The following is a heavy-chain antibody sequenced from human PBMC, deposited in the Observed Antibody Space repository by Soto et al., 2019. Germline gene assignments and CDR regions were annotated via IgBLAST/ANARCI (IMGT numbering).Heavy chain of an antibody. Sequence: QLHLRESGPEVVQPAETLSLTCTVSGGSITDVNSYWGWVRQSPGKHLEWIGTIYYTSSTYYNPSIKGRVTMSVAASQNQFSLKLSSVTAADTAIYYCARRPHIYETSGFFYYFDFWGQGTLVPVSS. CDR3: ARRPHIYETSGFFYYFDF. D-gene: IGHD3-22*01. J-gene: IGHJ4*02. V-gene: IGHV4-39*01. CDR2: IYYTSST. CDR1: GGSITDVNSY.